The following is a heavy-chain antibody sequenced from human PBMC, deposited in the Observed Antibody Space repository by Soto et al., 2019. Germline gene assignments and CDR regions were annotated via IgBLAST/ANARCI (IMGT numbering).Heavy chain of an antibody. CDR3: AMPSREGYCSSTSCYYYYGMDV. V-gene: IGHV5-51*01. J-gene: IGHJ6*02. CDR2: IYPGDSDT. Sequence: GESLKISCKGSGYSFTSYWTGWVRQMPGKGLEWMGIIYPGDSDTRYSPSFQGQVTISADKSISTAYLQWSSLKASDTAMYYCAMPSREGYCSSTSCYYYYGMDVWGQGTTVTVSS. D-gene: IGHD2-2*01. CDR1: GYSFTSYW.